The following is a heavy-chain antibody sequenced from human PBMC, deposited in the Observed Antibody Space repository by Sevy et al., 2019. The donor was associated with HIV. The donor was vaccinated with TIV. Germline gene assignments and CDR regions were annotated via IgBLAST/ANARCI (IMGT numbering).Heavy chain of an antibody. Sequence: SESLSLTCAVYGGSFSGYYWSWIRQPPGKGLEWIGEINHSGSTNYNPSLKSRVTISVDTSKNQFSLKLSSVTAADTALCYCARVTNYGSARGMDVWGQGTTVTVSS. CDR2: INHSGST. J-gene: IGHJ6*02. D-gene: IGHD3-10*01. V-gene: IGHV4-34*01. CDR1: GGSFSGYY. CDR3: ARVTNYGSARGMDV.